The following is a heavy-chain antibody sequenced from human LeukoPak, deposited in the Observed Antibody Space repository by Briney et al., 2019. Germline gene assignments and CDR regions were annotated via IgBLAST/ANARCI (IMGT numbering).Heavy chain of an antibody. CDR1: GYTFTCYY. Sequence: ASVKVSCKASGYTFTCYYMHWVRQAPGQGLEWMGWINPNSGGTNYAQKFQGRVTMTRDMSISTAYMELSRLRSDDTAVYYCARGKVELRLEYNYYYYYIDVRGKGTTVTVSS. CDR2: INPNSGGT. J-gene: IGHJ6*03. V-gene: IGHV1-2*02. D-gene: IGHD1-7*01. CDR3: ARGKVELRLEYNYYYYYIDV.